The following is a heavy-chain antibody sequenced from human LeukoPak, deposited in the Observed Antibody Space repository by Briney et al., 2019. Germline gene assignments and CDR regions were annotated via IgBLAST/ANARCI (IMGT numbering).Heavy chain of an antibody. CDR1: GFTFRSYG. V-gene: IGHV3-23*01. D-gene: IGHD6-13*01. CDR2: ISGGGAYT. CDR3: ASRIAAVGWDFDY. Sequence: GGSLRLSCAASGFTFRSYGMRWVRQAPGKGLEWVSGISGGGAYTDYADSVKGRFTISRDNSKNTLYLQMNSLRAEDTAVYYCASRIAAVGWDFDYWGQGTLVTVSS. J-gene: IGHJ4*02.